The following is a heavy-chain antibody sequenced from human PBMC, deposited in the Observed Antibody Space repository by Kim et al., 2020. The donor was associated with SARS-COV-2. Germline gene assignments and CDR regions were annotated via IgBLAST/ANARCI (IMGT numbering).Heavy chain of an antibody. CDR3: ARVEIVVVTPASLVTRYYYYGMDV. CDR2: ISTYNGNT. Sequence: ASVKVSCKASGYTFTNYGISWVRQAPGPGLEWMGWISTYNGNTNYAQKLQGRVTMTTDTSTSKAYMELRSLRSDDTAVYYCARVEIVVVTPASLVTRYYYYGMDVWGQGTTATVSS. CDR1: GYTFTNYG. D-gene: IGHD2-2*03. V-gene: IGHV1-18*01. J-gene: IGHJ6*02.